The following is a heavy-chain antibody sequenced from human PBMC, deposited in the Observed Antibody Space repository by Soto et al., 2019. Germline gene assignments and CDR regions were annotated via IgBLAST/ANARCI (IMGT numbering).Heavy chain of an antibody. Sequence: GGSLRLSCAASGFTFSSYAMSWVRQAPGKGLEWVSAISGSGGSTYYADSVKGRFTISRDNSKNTLYLQMNSLRAEDTAVYNCAKYITMVRGVIIEAFDIWGQGTMVTVSS. CDR3: AKYITMVRGVIIEAFDI. V-gene: IGHV3-23*01. CDR1: GFTFSSYA. D-gene: IGHD3-10*01. J-gene: IGHJ3*02. CDR2: ISGSGGST.